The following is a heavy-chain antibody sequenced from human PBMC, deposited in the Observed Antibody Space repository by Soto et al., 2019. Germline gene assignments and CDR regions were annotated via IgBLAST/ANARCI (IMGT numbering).Heavy chain of an antibody. Sequence: SGTLSLTCTVSCASISGYYWSWIRKSAGKGLEWIGRIYATGTTDYNPSLKSRVMMSVDTSKKQFSLKLRSVTAADTAVYYCVRDGTKTLRDWFDPWGQGISVTVSS. CDR2: IYATGTT. J-gene: IGHJ5*02. CDR3: VRDGTKTLRDWFDP. V-gene: IGHV4-4*07. D-gene: IGHD1-1*01. CDR1: CASISGYY.